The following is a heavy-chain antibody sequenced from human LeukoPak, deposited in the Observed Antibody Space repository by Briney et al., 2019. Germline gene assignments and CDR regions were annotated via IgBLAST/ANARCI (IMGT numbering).Heavy chain of an antibody. V-gene: IGHV3-73*01. D-gene: IGHD3-22*01. J-gene: IGHJ6*03. Sequence: PGGSLRLSCAASGFTFSGSAMHWVRQASGKGLEWVGRIRSKANSYATAYAASVKGRFTISRDDSKNTAYLQMNSQKTEDTAVYYCTREGFMIVVPYYYYYMDVWGKGTTVTVSS. CDR3: TREGFMIVVPYYYYYMDV. CDR1: GFTFSGSA. CDR2: IRSKANSYAT.